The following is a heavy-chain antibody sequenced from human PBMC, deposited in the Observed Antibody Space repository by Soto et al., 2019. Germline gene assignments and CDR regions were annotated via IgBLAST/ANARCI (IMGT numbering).Heavy chain of an antibody. CDR3: AREGQDILTGPPWVWYFDL. Sequence: QVQLQQWGAGPLRPLETLSLTCGVSGGSFSGYYWAWIRQSPGKGLEWIGEINDRGSINYNPSLKSRVSISVDTAKNHFSLNLRSVTAGDTAVYYCAREGQDILTGPPWVWYFDLWGRGTLVTVSS. CDR1: GGSFSGYY. D-gene: IGHD3-9*01. CDR2: INDRGSI. V-gene: IGHV4-34*01. J-gene: IGHJ2*01.